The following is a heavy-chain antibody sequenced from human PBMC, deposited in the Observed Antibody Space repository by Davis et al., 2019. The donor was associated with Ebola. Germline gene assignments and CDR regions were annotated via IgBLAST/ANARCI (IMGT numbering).Heavy chain of an antibody. CDR3: ARDYPMGYSSGSPIDY. D-gene: IGHD6-19*01. J-gene: IGHJ4*02. CDR1: GFTSSDYY. CDR2: IISSGSTI. V-gene: IGHV3-11*04. Sequence: PGRSLRLSCAASGFTSSDYYMSWIRPAPGKGLEWVSYIISSGSTIYYADSVKGRLIISRDNSKNMVYLQMNSLRAEDTAVYYCARDYPMGYSSGSPIDYWGQGTLVTVSS.